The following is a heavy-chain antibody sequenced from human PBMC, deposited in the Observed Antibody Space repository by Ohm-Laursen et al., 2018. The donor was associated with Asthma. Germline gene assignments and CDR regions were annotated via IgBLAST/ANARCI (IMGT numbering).Heavy chain of an antibody. D-gene: IGHD5-12*01. J-gene: IGHJ4*02. V-gene: IGHV3-9*01. CDR3: TKGRLSIVGTNFDY. CDR2: ISWNSGGI. CDR1: GFTFDDYG. Sequence: SLRLSCAASGFTFDDYGMRWVRQAPGRGLEWVSGISWNSGGIGYADSVKGRFTISRDNAKNSLYLQMNSLRPDDTAFYYCTKGRLSIVGTNFDYWGQGTQVTVSS.